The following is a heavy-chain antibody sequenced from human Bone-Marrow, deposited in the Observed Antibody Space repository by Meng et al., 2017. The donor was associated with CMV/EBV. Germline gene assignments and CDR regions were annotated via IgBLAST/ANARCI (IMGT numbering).Heavy chain of an antibody. V-gene: IGHV2-5*02. Sequence: QITVKASGPTLGKPTQTLTRTCTFSGFSLSTSGVGVGWIRQPPGKALEWLALIYWDDDKRYSPSLKSRLTITKDTSKNQVVLTMTNMDPVDTATYYCAHRRGSSKVFDYWGQGTLVTVSS. CDR2: IYWDDDK. D-gene: IGHD6-6*01. CDR3: AHRRGSSKVFDY. J-gene: IGHJ4*02. CDR1: GFSLSTSGVG.